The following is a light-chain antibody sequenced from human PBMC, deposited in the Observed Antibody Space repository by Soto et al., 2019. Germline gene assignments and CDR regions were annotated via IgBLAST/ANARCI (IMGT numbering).Light chain of an antibody. V-gene: IGLV2-14*01. J-gene: IGLJ1*01. Sequence: QSALTQPASVTGSPGQSITISCTGTSSDDGGYNSVSWYQQHPGKAPKLRIDEASNRHSGVAKRFSASKSGKPASLTISARQAEHGADYCCSSYTSSSTLYVFGTGNKVSVL. CDR2: EAS. CDR1: SSDDGGYNS. CDR3: SSYTSSSTLYV.